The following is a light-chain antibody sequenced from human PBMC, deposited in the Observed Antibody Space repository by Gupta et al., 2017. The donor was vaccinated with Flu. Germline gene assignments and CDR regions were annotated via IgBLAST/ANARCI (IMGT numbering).Light chain of an antibody. V-gene: IGLV2-23*02. CDR1: NHDLRRFTL. J-gene: IGLJ2*01. Sequence: SSTLACTGTNHDLRRFTLDSWYQRLSSKASKIIIYDVNTGASYIPTRLSGSQTDVTASLTIDRLQAEEEADYYCCSYACYHTMVFGLGTSLTVL. CDR2: DVN. CDR3: CSYACYHTMV.